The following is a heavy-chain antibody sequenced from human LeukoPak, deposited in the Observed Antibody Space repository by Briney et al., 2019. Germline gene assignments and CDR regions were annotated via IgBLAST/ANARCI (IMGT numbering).Heavy chain of an antibody. D-gene: IGHD5-12*01. CDR3: ARGRGYSGYDSALNY. V-gene: IGHV4-38-2*02. CDR1: GYSISSGYY. Sequence: SETLSLTCTVSGYSISSGYYWGWIRQPPGKGLEWIGSIYHSGSTNYNPSLKSRVTISVDTSKNQFSLKLSSVTAADTAVYYCARGRGYSGYDSALNYWGQGTLVTVSS. J-gene: IGHJ4*02. CDR2: IYHSGST.